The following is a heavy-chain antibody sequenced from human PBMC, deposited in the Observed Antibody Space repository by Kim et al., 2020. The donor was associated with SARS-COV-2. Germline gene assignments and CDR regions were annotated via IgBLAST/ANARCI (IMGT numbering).Heavy chain of an antibody. Sequence: GGSLRLSCAASGFTFSSYDMHWVRQAPGKGLEWVSAIGTAGDTYYQGSVKGRFTISRENAKNSLYLQMNSLRAGDTAVYYCARDLAGLGDYYGMDVWGQGTMVTVSS. V-gene: IGHV3-13*04. CDR1: GFTFSSYD. CDR3: ARDLAGLGDYYGMDV. CDR2: IGTAGDT. D-gene: IGHD3-10*01. J-gene: IGHJ6*02.